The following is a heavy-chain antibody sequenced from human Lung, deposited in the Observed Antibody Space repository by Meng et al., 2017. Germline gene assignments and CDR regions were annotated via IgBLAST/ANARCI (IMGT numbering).Heavy chain of an antibody. J-gene: IGHJ4*02. Sequence: QVQPQQWGAGLFKASGTLSLTCVVSGGSFSDYYWSWIRQPPGKGLEWIGEINHSGSTNYNPSLESRAIISVDTSQNNLSLKLSSVTAADSAVYYCVRGPTTMAHDFDYWGQGTLVTVSS. CDR3: VRGPTTMAHDFDY. D-gene: IGHD4-11*01. V-gene: IGHV4-34*01. CDR2: INHSGST. CDR1: GGSFSDYY.